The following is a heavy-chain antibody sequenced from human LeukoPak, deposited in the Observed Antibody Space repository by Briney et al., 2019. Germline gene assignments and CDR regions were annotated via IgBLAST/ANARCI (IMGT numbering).Heavy chain of an antibody. Sequence: GASVKVSCKASGYTFTSYYIHLVRQAPGQGFEWMAIINPSDGSTTNSQKFQGRVTMTRDTSTSTVYMELSGLRSEDTPLYYCARIRDGYNDACDIWGQGTMVTVSS. CDR3: ARIRDGYNDACDI. V-gene: IGHV1-46*01. J-gene: IGHJ3*02. CDR1: GYTFTSYY. CDR2: INPSDGST. D-gene: IGHD5-24*01.